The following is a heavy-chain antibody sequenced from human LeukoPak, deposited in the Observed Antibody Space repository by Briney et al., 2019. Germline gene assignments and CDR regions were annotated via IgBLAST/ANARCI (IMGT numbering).Heavy chain of an antibody. CDR2: IIPIFGTA. D-gene: IGHD2-15*01. CDR1: GGTFSSYA. CDR3: ARLYCSGGSCYYYYGMDV. J-gene: IGHJ6*02. Sequence: SVKVSCKASGGTFSSYAISWVRQAPGQGLEWMGGIIPIFGTANYAQKFQGRVTITADESTSTAYTELSSLRSEDTAVYYCARLYCSGGSCYYYYGMDVWGQGTTVTVSS. V-gene: IGHV1-69*13.